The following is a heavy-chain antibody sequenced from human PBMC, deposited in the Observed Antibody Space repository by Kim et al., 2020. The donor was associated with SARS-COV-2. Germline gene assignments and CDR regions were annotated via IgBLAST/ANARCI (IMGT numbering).Heavy chain of an antibody. CDR1: GFTFSSYG. Sequence: GGSLRLSCAASGFTFSSYGMHWVRQAPGKGLEWVAVISYDGSNKYYADSVKGRFTISRDNSKNTLYLQMNSLRAEDTAVYYCAKSMPRPRIAARRGADYYYGMDVWGQGTTVTVSS. V-gene: IGHV3-30*18. CDR3: AKSMPRPRIAARRGADYYYGMDV. D-gene: IGHD6-6*01. J-gene: IGHJ6*02. CDR2: ISYDGSNK.